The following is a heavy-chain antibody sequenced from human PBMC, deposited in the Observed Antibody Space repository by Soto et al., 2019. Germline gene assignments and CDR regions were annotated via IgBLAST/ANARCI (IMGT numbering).Heavy chain of an antibody. CDR3: VSGYDYGIHDY. CDR1: GGSISSYY. CDR2: IYYSGST. J-gene: IGHJ4*02. D-gene: IGHD5-12*01. V-gene: IGHV4-59*08. Sequence: SETLSLTCTFSGGSISSYYWSWIRQPPGKGLEWIGYIYYSGSTNYNPSLKSRVTISVDTSKNQFSLKLSSVTAADTAVYYCVSGYDYGIHDYWGQGTLVTVSS.